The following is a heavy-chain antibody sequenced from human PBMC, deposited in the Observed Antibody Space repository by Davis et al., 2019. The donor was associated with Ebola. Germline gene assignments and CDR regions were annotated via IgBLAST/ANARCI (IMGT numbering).Heavy chain of an antibody. CDR2: IKQDGSEK. CDR3: ARRGYSALD. J-gene: IGHJ4*02. D-gene: IGHD5-12*01. V-gene: IGHV3-7*03. CDR1: GFTSNKYW. Sequence: GEPLKISCAASGFTSNKYWMTWVRQAPGKGLEWVANIKQDGSEKYYVDSVKGRFTSSRDNAKNSLYPQMNSLRAEDTAVYYCARRGYSALDWGQGTLVTVSS.